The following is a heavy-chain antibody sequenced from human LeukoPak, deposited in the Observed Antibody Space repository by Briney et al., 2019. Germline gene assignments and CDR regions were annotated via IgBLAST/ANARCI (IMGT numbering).Heavy chain of an antibody. CDR1: GFTFSSYA. J-gene: IGHJ4*02. Sequence: GRSLRLSCAASGFTFSSYAMHWVRQAPGKGLEWVAVISYDGINKYYADSVKGRFTISRGNSKNTLSLQMNSLRAEDTAVYYCARDCCGEWYYFDCWGQGTLVTVSS. CDR2: ISYDGINK. CDR3: ARDCCGEWYYFDC. D-gene: IGHD3-10*01. V-gene: IGHV3-30-3*01.